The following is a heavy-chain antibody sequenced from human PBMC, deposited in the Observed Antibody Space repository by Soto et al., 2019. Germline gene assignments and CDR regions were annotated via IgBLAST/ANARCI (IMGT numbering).Heavy chain of an antibody. J-gene: IGHJ4*02. D-gene: IGHD3-10*01. Sequence: EVQLLESGGGLVQPGGSLRLSCAASGFTFSSYAMSWVRQAPGKGLEWVSAISGSGGSTYYADSVKGRFTISRDNSKNTLYLQMNSLGAEDTAVYYCAKDVYGSGELIDYWGQGTLVTVSS. V-gene: IGHV3-23*01. CDR2: ISGSGGST. CDR1: GFTFSSYA. CDR3: AKDVYGSGELIDY.